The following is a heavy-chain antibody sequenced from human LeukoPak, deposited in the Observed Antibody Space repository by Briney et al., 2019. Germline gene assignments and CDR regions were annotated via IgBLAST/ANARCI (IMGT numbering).Heavy chain of an antibody. CDR1: GFTFSSYS. J-gene: IGHJ6*02. V-gene: IGHV3-21*01. Sequence: PGGSLRLSCAASGFTFSSYSMNWVRQAPGKGLEWVSSISSSSSYIYYADSVKGRFTISRDNAKNSLYLQMNSLRAEDTAVYYCARELLRYFDWLSYGMDVWGQGTTVTVSS. CDR3: ARELLRYFDWLSYGMDV. D-gene: IGHD3-9*01. CDR2: ISSSSSYI.